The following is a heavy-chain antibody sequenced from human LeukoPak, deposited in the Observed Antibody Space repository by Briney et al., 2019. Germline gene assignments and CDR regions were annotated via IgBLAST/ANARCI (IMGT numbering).Heavy chain of an antibody. CDR2: ISYDGSNK. V-gene: IGHV3-30*18. Sequence: PGGSLRLSCAASGFTFSSYGMHWVRQAPGKGLEWVAVISYDGSNKYYADSVKGRFTISRDNSKNTLYLQMNSLRAEDTAVYYCAKDFYIAAAGPYYYGMDVWGQGTTVTVSS. CDR3: AKDFYIAAAGPYYYGMDV. D-gene: IGHD6-13*01. CDR1: GFTFSSYG. J-gene: IGHJ6*02.